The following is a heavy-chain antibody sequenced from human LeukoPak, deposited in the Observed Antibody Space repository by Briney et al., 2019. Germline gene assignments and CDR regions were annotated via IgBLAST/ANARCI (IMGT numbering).Heavy chain of an antibody. V-gene: IGHV3-7*03. J-gene: IGHJ4*02. CDR1: GFTFSSYA. D-gene: IGHD3-10*01. CDR3: AREVYYGSGTPQDY. CDR2: IKQDGSEK. Sequence: PGRSLRLSCAASGFTFSSYAMSWVRQAPGKGLEWVANIKQDGSEKYYVDSVKGRFTISRDNAKNSLYLQMNSLRAEDTAVYYCAREVYYGSGTPQDYWGQGTLVTVSS.